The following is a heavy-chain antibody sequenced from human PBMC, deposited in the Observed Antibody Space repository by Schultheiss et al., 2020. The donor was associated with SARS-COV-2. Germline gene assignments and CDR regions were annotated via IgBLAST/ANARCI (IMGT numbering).Heavy chain of an antibody. J-gene: IGHJ4*02. CDR3: ARPYSSSWYPGYFDY. V-gene: IGHV3-33*08. D-gene: IGHD6-13*01. CDR2: IWYDGSNK. Sequence: GGSLRLSCAASGFTFSSYGMHWVRQAPGKGLEWVAVIWYDGSNKYYADSVKGRFTFSRDNSKNTLYLQMNSLRAEDTAVYYCARPYSSSWYPGYFDYWGQGTLVTVSS. CDR1: GFTFSSYG.